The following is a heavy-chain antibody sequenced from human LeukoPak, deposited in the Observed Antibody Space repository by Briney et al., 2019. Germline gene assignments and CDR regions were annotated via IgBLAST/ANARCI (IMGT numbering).Heavy chain of an antibody. V-gene: IGHV4-39*07. CDR3: ARGVYIAAAQYAY. CDR1: GDSISTSTYY. J-gene: IGHJ4*02. CDR2: IHYSGTT. D-gene: IGHD6-13*01. Sequence: SETLSLTCTVSGDSISTSTYYWGWIRQSPGKGLEWIGSIHYSGTTNYNPSLKSRVTISVDTSKNQFSLKLSSVTAADTAVYYCARGVYIAAAQYAYWGQGTLVTVSS.